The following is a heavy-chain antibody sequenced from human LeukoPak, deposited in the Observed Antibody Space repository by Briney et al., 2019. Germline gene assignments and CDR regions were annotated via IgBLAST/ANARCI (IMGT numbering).Heavy chain of an antibody. CDR3: AKGLRDTVYYYYGMDV. D-gene: IGHD4-17*01. CDR2: ISYDGSNK. V-gene: IGHV3-30*18. Sequence: PGGSLRLSCAASGFTFSSYGMHWVRQAPGKGLEWVAVISYDGSNKYYADSVKGRFTISRDNSKNTLYLQMNSLRAEDTAVYYCAKGLRDTVYYYYGMDVWGQGTLVTVSS. J-gene: IGHJ6*02. CDR1: GFTFSSYG.